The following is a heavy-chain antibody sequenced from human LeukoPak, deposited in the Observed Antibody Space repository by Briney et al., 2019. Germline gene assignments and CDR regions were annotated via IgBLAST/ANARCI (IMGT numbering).Heavy chain of an antibody. Sequence: ASVKVSCKASGYTFINYDINWVRQATGQGLEWMGWMNPNSGNTGYAQKFQGRVTTTTNTSISTAYMELSSLRSDDTAVYYCARGPGCTSTSCPSYFDYWGQGTLVTVSS. J-gene: IGHJ4*02. V-gene: IGHV1-8*03. CDR2: MNPNSGNT. CDR1: GYTFINYD. CDR3: ARGPGCTSTSCPSYFDY. D-gene: IGHD2-2*01.